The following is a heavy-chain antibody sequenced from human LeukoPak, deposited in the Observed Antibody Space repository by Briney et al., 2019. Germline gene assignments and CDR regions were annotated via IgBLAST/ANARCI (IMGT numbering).Heavy chain of an antibody. CDR2: ISYDGTNQ. CDR3: AMLQTSGSPFDY. J-gene: IGHJ4*02. V-gene: IGHV3-30*03. CDR1: GFTFSSYG. D-gene: IGHD1-26*01. Sequence: PERSLRLSCAASGFTFSSYGMHWVRQAPGKGLEWVAFISYDGTNQNYADSVKGRFTISRDNSKSTLFLQMNSLRAEDTAVYYCAMLQTSGSPFDYWGQGTLVTVSS.